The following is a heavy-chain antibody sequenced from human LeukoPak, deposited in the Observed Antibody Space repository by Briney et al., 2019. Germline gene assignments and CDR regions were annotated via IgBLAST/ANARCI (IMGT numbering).Heavy chain of an antibody. V-gene: IGHV3-49*04. D-gene: IGHD3-22*01. CDR1: GFTFGDYA. CDR3: TRDHPPSYYYDSSGYQFDY. Sequence: GRSLRLSCTASGFTFGDYATSWVRQAPGKGLEWVGFIRSKAYGGTTEYAASVKGRFTISRDDSKSIAYLQMNSLKTEDTAVYYCTRDHPPSYYYDSSGYQFDYWGQGTLVTVSS. CDR2: IRSKAYGGTT. J-gene: IGHJ4*02.